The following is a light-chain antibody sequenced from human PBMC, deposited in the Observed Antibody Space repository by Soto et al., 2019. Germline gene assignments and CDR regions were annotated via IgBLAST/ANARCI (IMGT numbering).Light chain of an antibody. CDR1: QSVSSY. Sequence: DIVLTQSPATLSLSPGERATLSCRASQSVSSYLAWYQQKTGQAPRLLIYDASNRATGIPDRLSGSGSGTDLNLTISSLEPEDFAVYYCQKRSNRPWTCGQGTKVDIK. J-gene: IGKJ1*01. CDR2: DAS. V-gene: IGKV3-11*01. CDR3: QKRSNRPWT.